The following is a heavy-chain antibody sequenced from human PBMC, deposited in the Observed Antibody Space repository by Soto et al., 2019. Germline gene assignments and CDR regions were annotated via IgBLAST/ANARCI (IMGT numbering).Heavy chain of an antibody. CDR2: IYHVGIT. V-gene: IGHV4-4*02. D-gene: IGHD6-19*01. J-gene: IGHJ4*02. CDR1: GGSVSSTQW. CDR3: ARHVNLPLAGTGFDS. Sequence: SETLSLTCAVSGGSVSSTQWWTWVRQAPGKGLEWLGDIYHVGITKYNPALKSRVTMSVDKSNNHFSLSLGSVTAADTAVYYCARHVNLPLAGTGFDSWGRGTLVTVS.